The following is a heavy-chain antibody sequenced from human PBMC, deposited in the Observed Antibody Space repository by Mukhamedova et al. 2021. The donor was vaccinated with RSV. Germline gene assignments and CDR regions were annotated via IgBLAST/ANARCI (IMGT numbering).Heavy chain of an antibody. Sequence: VRQAPGKGLEWVSVIYSGGSTYYADSVKGRFTISRDNSKNTLYLQMNSLRAEDTAVYYCASLYQLPQIYYGMDAWGQGTTVTVS. CDR3: ASLYQLPQIYYGMDA. CDR2: IYSGGST. D-gene: IGHD2-2*01. J-gene: IGHJ6*02. V-gene: IGHV3-66*02.